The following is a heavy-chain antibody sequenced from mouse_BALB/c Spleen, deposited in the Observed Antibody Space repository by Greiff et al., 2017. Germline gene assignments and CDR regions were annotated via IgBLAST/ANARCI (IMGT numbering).Heavy chain of an antibody. CDR2: ISSGGGST. CDR1: GFAFSSYD. J-gene: IGHJ2*01. D-gene: IGHD4-1*01. CDR3: ARHWDWDFDY. V-gene: IGHV5-12-1*01. Sequence: EVNLVESGGGLVKPGGSLKLSCAASGFAFSSYDMSWVRQTPEKRLEWVAYISSGGGSTYYPDTVKGRFTISRDNAKNTLYLQMSSLKSEDTAMYYCARHWDWDFDYWGQGTTLTVSS.